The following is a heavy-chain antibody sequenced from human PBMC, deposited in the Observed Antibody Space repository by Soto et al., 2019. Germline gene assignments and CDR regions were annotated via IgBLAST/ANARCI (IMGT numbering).Heavy chain of an antibody. J-gene: IGHJ6*02. D-gene: IGHD3-3*01. CDR3: ARDRRSYYDFWSGPIYGMDV. Sequence: ASVRVSFMASRYPFTSDCIRWVLQTPEQVLELMGWISAYNGNTNYAQKLQGRVTMTTDTSTSTAYMELRSLRSDDTAVYYCARDRRSYYDFWSGPIYGMDVWGQGTTVTVSS. CDR1: RYPFTSDC. V-gene: IGHV1-18*04. CDR2: ISAYNGNT.